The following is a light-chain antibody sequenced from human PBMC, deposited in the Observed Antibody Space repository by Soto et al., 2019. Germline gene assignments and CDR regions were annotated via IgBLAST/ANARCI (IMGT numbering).Light chain of an antibody. J-gene: IGLJ2*01. CDR1: SSNIGSNT. Sequence: QSVLTQPPSASGTPGQRVTISCSGSSSNIGSNTVNWYQQLPGTAPKLLTYNNNQRPSGVPDRFSGSKSGTSASLAISGLQSEDEGDYYCAAWDDSLTGVVFGGGTQLTVL. V-gene: IGLV1-44*01. CDR3: AAWDDSLTGVV. CDR2: NNN.